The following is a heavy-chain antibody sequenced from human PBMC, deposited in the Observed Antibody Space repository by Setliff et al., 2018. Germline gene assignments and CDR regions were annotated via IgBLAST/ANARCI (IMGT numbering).Heavy chain of an antibody. Sequence: LRLSCAASGFTISRHAVHWVRQAPGKGLEWVAVLSYDGSNKFYADSVKGRFDISRDSSKNTVYLQMNSLTAEDTAMYYCATRGDSSSWLEYWGQGTLVTVSS. CDR3: ATRGDSSSWLEY. CDR2: LSYDGSNK. V-gene: IGHV3-30*07. D-gene: IGHD6-13*01. J-gene: IGHJ4*02. CDR1: GFTISRHA.